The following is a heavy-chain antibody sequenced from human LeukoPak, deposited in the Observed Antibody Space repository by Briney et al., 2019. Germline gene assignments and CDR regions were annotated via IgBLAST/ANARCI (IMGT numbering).Heavy chain of an antibody. J-gene: IGHJ5*02. CDR1: GGTFSSYA. D-gene: IGHD6-19*01. CDR2: IIPILGIA. V-gene: IGHV1-69*04. CDR3: ARVDAGGYSGGWYPASWFDP. Sequence: GASVKVSCKASGGTFSSYAISWVRQAPGQGLEWMGRIIPILGIANYAQKFQGRVTITADKSTSTAYMELSSLRSEDTAVYYCARVDAGGYSGGWYPASWFDPWGQGTLVTVSS.